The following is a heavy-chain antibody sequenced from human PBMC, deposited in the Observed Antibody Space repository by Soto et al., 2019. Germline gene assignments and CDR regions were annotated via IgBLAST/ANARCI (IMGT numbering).Heavy chain of an antibody. Sequence: SETLSLTCAVYGGSFSGYYWSWIRQPPGKGPEWIGEINHSGSTNYNPSLKSRVTISVDTSKNQFSLKLSSVTPEDTAVYYCARDLETLGWLVRRTDYYYGMDVWGQGTTVTVSS. V-gene: IGHV4-34*01. CDR3: ARDLETLGWLVRRTDYYYGMDV. CDR2: INHSGST. J-gene: IGHJ6*02. CDR1: GGSFSGYY. D-gene: IGHD6-19*01.